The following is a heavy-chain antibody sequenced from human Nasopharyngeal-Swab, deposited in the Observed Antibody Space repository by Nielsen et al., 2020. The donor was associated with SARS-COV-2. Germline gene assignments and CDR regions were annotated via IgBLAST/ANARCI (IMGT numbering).Heavy chain of an antibody. D-gene: IGHD5-18*01. V-gene: IGHV3-11*03. CDR1: GVTFSDYY. CDR3: VKGDTATSDYYYGMDV. J-gene: IGHJ6*02. Sequence: GESLKISCAASGVTFSDYYMSWIRQAPGKGLEWVSYISSSSSYTNYADSVKGRFTISRDNAKNSLYLQMNSLRAEDTAVYFCVKGDTATSDYYYGMDVWGQGTTVTVSS. CDR2: ISSSSSYT.